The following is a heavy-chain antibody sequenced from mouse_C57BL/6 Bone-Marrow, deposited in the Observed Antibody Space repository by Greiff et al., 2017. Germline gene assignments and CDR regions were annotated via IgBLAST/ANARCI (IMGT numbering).Heavy chain of an antibody. V-gene: IGHV2-5*01. CDR2: IWRGGST. Sequence: QVQLQQSGPGLVQPSQSLSITCTVSGFSLTSYGVHWVRQSPGKGLEWLGVIWRGGSTDYNAAFMSRLSITKDKSKSQVFFKMNSLQADDTAIYYCAKNDYYGRSWFAYWGQGTLVPVSA. CDR3: AKNDYYGRSWFAY. J-gene: IGHJ3*01. D-gene: IGHD1-1*01. CDR1: GFSLTSYG.